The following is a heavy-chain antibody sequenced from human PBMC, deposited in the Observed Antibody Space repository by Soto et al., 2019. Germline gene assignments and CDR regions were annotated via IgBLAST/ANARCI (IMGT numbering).Heavy chain of an antibody. J-gene: IGHJ6*02. CDR2: IWYDGSNK. CDR3: ASSLWFGELYMDV. D-gene: IGHD3-10*01. V-gene: IGHV3-33*01. Sequence: GGSLRLSCAASGFTFSSYGMHWVRQAPGKGLEWVAVIWYDGSNKYYADSVKGRFTISRDNSKNTLYLQMNSLRAEDTAVYYCASSLWFGELYMDVWGQGTTVTVYS. CDR1: GFTFSSYG.